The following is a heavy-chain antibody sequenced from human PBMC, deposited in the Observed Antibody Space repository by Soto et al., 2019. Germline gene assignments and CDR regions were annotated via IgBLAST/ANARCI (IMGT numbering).Heavy chain of an antibody. D-gene: IGHD3-3*01. Sequence: EVQLVESGGGLVQPGRSLRLSCAASGFTFDDYAMHWVRQAPGKGLEWVSGISWNSGSIGYADSVKGRFTISRDNAKNSLYLQMNSLRAEDTALYYCAKGSAVGYYYYMHVWGKGTTVTVSS. CDR2: ISWNSGSI. CDR1: GFTFDDYA. J-gene: IGHJ6*03. V-gene: IGHV3-9*01. CDR3: AKGSAVGYYYYMHV.